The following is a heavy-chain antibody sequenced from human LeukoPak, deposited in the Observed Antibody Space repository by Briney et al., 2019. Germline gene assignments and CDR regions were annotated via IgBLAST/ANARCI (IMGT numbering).Heavy chain of an antibody. CDR3: ARETILGIGLSD. J-gene: IGHJ4*02. Sequence: GGSLRLSCAASGFTLSSHWMDWVRQAPGKGMEWGLRLDRDGNSISYADSVKGRFTISRANAKNTLYWQMNSLRGEDTAVYYCARETILGIGLSDWGQGALVTVSS. CDR2: LDRDGNSI. D-gene: IGHD3-3*01. V-gene: IGHV3-74*01. CDR1: GFTLSSHW.